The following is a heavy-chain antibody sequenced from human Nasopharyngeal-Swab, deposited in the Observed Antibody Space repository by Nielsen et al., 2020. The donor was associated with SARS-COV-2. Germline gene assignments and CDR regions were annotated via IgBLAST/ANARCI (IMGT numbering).Heavy chain of an antibody. CDR3: ARDYDFWSAHWYFDL. J-gene: IGHJ2*01. D-gene: IGHD3-3*01. CDR2: ISYDGSNK. Sequence: GGSLRLSCAASGFTFSSYGMHWVRQAPGKGLEWVAVISYDGSNKYYADSVKGRFTISRDNSKNTLYLQMNSLRAEDTAVYYCARDYDFWSAHWYFDLWGRGTLVTVSS. CDR1: GFTFSSYG. V-gene: IGHV3-30*03.